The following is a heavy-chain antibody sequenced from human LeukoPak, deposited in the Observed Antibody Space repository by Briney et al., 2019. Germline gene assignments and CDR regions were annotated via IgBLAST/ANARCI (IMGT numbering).Heavy chain of an antibody. Sequence: PGGSLTLSCAASGFTFSSYARSWVRQPPGKGLEWVSAISGSGGSTYYADSVKGRFTISRDNSKNTLYLQMNSLRTEDTAVYYCANSRQWLATGNFDYWGQGTLVTVSS. CDR2: ISGSGGST. D-gene: IGHD6-19*01. CDR1: GFTFSSYA. J-gene: IGHJ4*02. CDR3: ANSRQWLATGNFDY. V-gene: IGHV3-23*01.